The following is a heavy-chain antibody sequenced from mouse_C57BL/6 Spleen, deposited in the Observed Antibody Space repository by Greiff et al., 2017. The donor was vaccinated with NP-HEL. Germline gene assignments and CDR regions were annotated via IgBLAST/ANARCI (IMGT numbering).Heavy chain of an antibody. J-gene: IGHJ2*01. D-gene: IGHD3-2*02. CDR2: IDPENGDT. V-gene: IGHV14-4*01. CDR1: GFNIKDDY. Sequence: EVQLQQSGAELVRPGASVKLSCTASGFNIKDDYMHWVKQRPEQGLEWIGWIDPENGDTEYASKFQGKATITADTSSNTAYLQLSSLTSEDTAVYYCTPSSGPYYFDDWGQGTTLTVSS. CDR3: TPSSGPYYFDD.